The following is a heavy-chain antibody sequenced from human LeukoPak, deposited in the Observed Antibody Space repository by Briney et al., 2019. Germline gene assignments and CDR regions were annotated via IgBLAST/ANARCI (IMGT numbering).Heavy chain of an antibody. D-gene: IGHD6-13*01. V-gene: IGHV3-7*01. CDR3: ARDSAGNDY. CDR1: GFTFSTYW. CDR2: LKQDRRDI. J-gene: IGHJ4*02. Sequence: GGSLRLSCEASGFTFSTYWMSWVRQAPGKGLELVVNLKQDRRDIYYVASLKARFTISRHNPNNSLFLQMNSLRAEDTAMYYCARDSAGNDYWVQGTLVTVSS.